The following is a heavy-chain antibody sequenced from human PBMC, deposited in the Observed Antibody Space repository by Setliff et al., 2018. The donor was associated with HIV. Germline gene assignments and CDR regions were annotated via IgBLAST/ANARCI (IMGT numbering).Heavy chain of an antibody. D-gene: IGHD1-26*01. CDR1: GGSFSDYY. CDR2: IKHSGST. V-gene: IGHV4-34*01. Sequence: LSLTCAVHGGSFSDYYWTWIRQPPGKGLEWIGEIKHSGSTNYNPSLKSRVTISVDTAKNQFSLNLTSVTAVDTAVYYCARGGFKWSGSYADYWGQGTLVTVSS. J-gene: IGHJ4*02. CDR3: ARGGFKWSGSYADY.